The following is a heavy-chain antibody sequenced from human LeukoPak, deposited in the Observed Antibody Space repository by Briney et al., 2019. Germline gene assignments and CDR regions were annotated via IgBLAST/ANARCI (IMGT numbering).Heavy chain of an antibody. CDR3: ARHKSSGTFPLDN. Sequence: KPSETLSLTCTVSGGSVLNYFWRWIRQPPGERLEWIGYNHDSWTHSDNPLLESRVPLSIDTSRNQVSLKLSSVTAADPAVYYCARHKSSGTFPLDNWGQGTLVTVSS. CDR2: NHDSWTH. V-gene: IGHV4-59*08. D-gene: IGHD3-10*01. J-gene: IGHJ4*02. CDR1: GGSVLNYF.